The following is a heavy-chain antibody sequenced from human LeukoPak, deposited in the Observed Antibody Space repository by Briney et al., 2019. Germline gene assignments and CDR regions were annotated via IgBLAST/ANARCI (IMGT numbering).Heavy chain of an antibody. D-gene: IGHD2-2*01. CDR3: AKGGWGVPTARGLDY. Sequence: GGSLRLCCAASGFTFSSYAMSWVRQTPGKGLEWVSAITSSSSGGITYYADSVKGRFTISRDNSKNTLYLQMDSLRAEDSAVFYCAKGGWGVPTARGLDYWGQGTLVTVS. J-gene: IGHJ4*02. CDR1: GFTFSSYA. CDR2: ITSSSSGGIT. V-gene: IGHV3-23*01.